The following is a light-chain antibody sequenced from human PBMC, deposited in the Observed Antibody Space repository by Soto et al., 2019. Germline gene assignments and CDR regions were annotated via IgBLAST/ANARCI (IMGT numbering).Light chain of an antibody. CDR1: SSDVGSYKF. V-gene: IGLV2-23*01. CDR3: FSYAGSSTLV. J-gene: IGLJ3*02. Sequence: QAVVTQPASVSGSPGQSITMSCTGSSSDVGSYKFVSWYQQHPGKAPKLVIYEGNKRPSGVSDRFSGSKSGNTASLTISGLQAEDEADYYCFSYAGSSTLVFGGGTKLTVL. CDR2: EGN.